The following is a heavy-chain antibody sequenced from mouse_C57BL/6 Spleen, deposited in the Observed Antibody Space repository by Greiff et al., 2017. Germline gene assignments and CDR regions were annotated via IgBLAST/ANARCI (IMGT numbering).Heavy chain of an antibody. V-gene: IGHV14-4*01. Sequence: EVQLQQSGAELVRPGASVTLSCTASGFNIKDDYMHWVKQRPEQGLEWIGWIDPENGDTEYASKFQGKATITADTSANTAYLQLSSLTSEETAVNYGTTRGSPFAYWGQGTLVTVSA. J-gene: IGHJ3*01. CDR1: GFNIKDDY. CDR3: TTRGSPFAY. D-gene: IGHD1-1*01. CDR2: IDPENGDT.